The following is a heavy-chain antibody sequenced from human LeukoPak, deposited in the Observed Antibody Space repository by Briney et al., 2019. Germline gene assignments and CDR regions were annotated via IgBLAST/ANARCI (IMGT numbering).Heavy chain of an antibody. CDR3: ARERERGGLDY. D-gene: IGHD3-10*01. CDR2: ISTDNGNT. CDR1: AYTSD. V-gene: IGHV1-18*01. Sequence: ASVKVSCKASAYTSDISWVRQAPGQGLEWMGWISTDNGNTNYAQRLQGRVTLTTDTSTSTAYMELRSLRSDDTAVYYCARERERGGLDYWGQGTLVTVSS. J-gene: IGHJ4*02.